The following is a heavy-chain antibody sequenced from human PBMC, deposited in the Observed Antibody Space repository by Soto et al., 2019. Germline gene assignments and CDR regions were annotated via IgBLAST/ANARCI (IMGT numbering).Heavy chain of an antibody. CDR1: GGSISSYY. CDR2: IYYSGST. J-gene: IGHJ6*02. D-gene: IGHD2-8*01. CDR3: ARDIMGTNYYYYGMDV. Sequence: QVQLQESGPGLVKPSETLSLTCTVSGGSISSYYWSWIRQPPGKGLEWIGYIYYSGSTNYNPSLKSRVTRSVDSSKSPVSLKLSSVTAADTAVYYCARDIMGTNYYYYGMDVWGQGSTVTVS. V-gene: IGHV4-59*01.